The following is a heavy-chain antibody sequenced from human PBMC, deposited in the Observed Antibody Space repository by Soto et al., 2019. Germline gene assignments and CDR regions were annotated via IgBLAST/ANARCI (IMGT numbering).Heavy chain of an antibody. CDR2: INAGNGNT. CDR3: ARASYYDSSGYYLDY. D-gene: IGHD3-22*01. CDR1: GYTFTSYA. J-gene: IGHJ4*02. V-gene: IGHV1-3*01. Sequence: GASVKVSCKASGYTFTSYAMHWVRQAPGQRLEWMGWINAGNGNTKYSQKFQGRVTITRDTSASTAYMELSSLRSEDTAVYYCARASYYDSSGYYLDYWGQGTLVTVSS.